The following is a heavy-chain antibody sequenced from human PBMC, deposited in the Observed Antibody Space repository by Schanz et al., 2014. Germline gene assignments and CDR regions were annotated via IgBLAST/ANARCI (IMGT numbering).Heavy chain of an antibody. CDR3: ARGSGTFDS. Sequence: DVHLMESGGGLVQPGGSLRLSCAGSGFTFSSYAMNWVRQAPGKGLEWVSAISNNGGDTYYAVSVKGRFTISRDNSKNTVYVQMNSLRAEDTAVYYCARGSGTFDSWGQGTLVTVSS. D-gene: IGHD3-3*01. V-gene: IGHV3-23*01. CDR1: GFTFSSYA. J-gene: IGHJ4*02. CDR2: ISNNGGDT.